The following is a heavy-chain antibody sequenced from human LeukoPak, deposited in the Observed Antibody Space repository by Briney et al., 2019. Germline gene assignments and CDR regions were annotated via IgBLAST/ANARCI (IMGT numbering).Heavy chain of an antibody. J-gene: IGHJ5*02. CDR1: GGSITSYY. Sequence: KPSETLSLTCTVPGGSITSYYWSWIRQPPGKGLEWIGYIYYSGSTNYNPSLKSRVTISVDTSKNQFSLKLSSVTAADTAVYYCARGGINYKIAGPWGQGALVTVSS. CDR3: ARGGINYKIAGP. CDR2: IYYSGST. D-gene: IGHD3-10*01. V-gene: IGHV4-59*01.